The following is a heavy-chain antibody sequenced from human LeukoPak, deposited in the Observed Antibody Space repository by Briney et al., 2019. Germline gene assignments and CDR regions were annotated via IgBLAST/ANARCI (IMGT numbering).Heavy chain of an antibody. CDR1: GGTFSSYA. CDR2: IIPIFGTA. D-gene: IGHD5-18*01. J-gene: IGHJ4*02. Sequence: ASVKISCKASGGTFSSYAISWVRQAPGQGLEWMGRIIPIFGTANYAQKFQGRVTITTDESTSTAYMELSSLRSEDTAVYYCATRSKTAMVSLGYWGQGTLVTVSS. V-gene: IGHV1-69*05. CDR3: ATRSKTAMVSLGY.